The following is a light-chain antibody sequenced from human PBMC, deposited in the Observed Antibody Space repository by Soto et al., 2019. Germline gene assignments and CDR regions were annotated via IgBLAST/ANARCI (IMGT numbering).Light chain of an antibody. CDR3: QQYNNWPPFT. CDR1: QSVSNN. J-gene: IGKJ5*01. Sequence: ELVMTQSPVTLSVSPGERATLSCRASQSVSNNLAWYQQKPGQAPSLLIYGASTRATGIPARFSGSGSGTEFTLTISSRQSEDFAVYYCQQYNNWPPFTFGQGTRLESK. CDR2: GAS. V-gene: IGKV3-15*01.